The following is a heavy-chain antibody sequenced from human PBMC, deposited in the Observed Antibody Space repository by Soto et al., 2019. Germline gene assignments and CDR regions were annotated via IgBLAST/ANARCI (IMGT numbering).Heavy chain of an antibody. D-gene: IGHD3-3*01. V-gene: IGHV3-23*01. CDR2: ISSSGKST. CDR1: GFSFSSYA. J-gene: IGHJ4*02. Sequence: EVHLLESGGGLVQPGGSLRLSCAASGFSFSSYAMSWVRQAPGKGLEWVSAISSSGKSTFYAGSVRGRFTISRDTSRKTLNLEMNTLRAEDTAFYYCAKESEGANYDFWSGYSFDSWGQGTLVTVAS. CDR3: AKESEGANYDFWSGYSFDS.